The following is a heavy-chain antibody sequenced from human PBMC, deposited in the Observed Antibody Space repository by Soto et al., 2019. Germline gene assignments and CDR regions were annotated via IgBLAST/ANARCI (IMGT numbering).Heavy chain of an antibody. CDR2: ISGSGGST. Sequence: GVSLRLSCAASGFTFSSYAMIWVRQAPGKWLEWVSAISGSGGSTYYADSVKGRFTISRDNSKNTLYLQMNSLRAEDTAVYYCATDQCSSHRCYRYFQHWGQGTLVTVS. D-gene: IGHD2-2*02. CDR3: ATDQCSSHRCYRYFQH. CDR1: GFTFSSYA. V-gene: IGHV3-23*01. J-gene: IGHJ1*01.